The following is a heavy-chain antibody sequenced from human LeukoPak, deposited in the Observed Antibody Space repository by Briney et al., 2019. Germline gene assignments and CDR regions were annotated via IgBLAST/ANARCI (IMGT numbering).Heavy chain of an antibody. V-gene: IGHV3-48*04. Sequence: GGSLRLSCAASGFTFDDYGMNWVRQAPGKGLEWVSYISDSGRTTFYADSVKGRFTISRDNAKNSLYLQMSSLRVEDTAVYYCASWAGNTQSDSWSGPFDYWGQGTLVTVSS. CDR3: ASWAGNTQSDSWSGPFDY. D-gene: IGHD3-3*01. CDR2: ISDSGRTT. CDR1: GFTFDDYG. J-gene: IGHJ4*02.